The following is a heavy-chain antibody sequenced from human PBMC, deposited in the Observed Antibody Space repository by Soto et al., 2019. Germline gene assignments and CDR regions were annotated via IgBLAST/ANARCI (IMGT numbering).Heavy chain of an antibody. D-gene: IGHD2-15*01. CDR3: AREGCSGGSCYSGYNLGIDY. Sequence: TSETLSLTCTVSGGSISSYYWSWIRQPPGKGLEWIGYIYYSGSTNYNPSLKSRVTISVDTSKNQFSLKLSSVTAADTAVYYCAREGCSGGSCYSGYNLGIDYWGQGTLVTVSS. J-gene: IGHJ4*02. CDR2: IYYSGST. V-gene: IGHV4-59*01. CDR1: GGSISSYY.